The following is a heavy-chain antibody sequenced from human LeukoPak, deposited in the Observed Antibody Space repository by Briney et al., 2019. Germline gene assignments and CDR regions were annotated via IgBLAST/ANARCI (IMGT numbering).Heavy chain of an antibody. CDR3: AKEPASGHDYGDFDY. J-gene: IGHJ4*02. Sequence: GGSLRLSCAASGFTFDDYAMHWVRQAPGKGLEWVSGISWNSGSIGYADSVKGRFTISRDNAKNSLYLQMNSLRAEDTALYYCAKEPASGHDYGDFDYWGQGTLVTVSS. CDR1: GFTFDDYA. D-gene: IGHD4-17*01. V-gene: IGHV3-9*01. CDR2: ISWNSGSI.